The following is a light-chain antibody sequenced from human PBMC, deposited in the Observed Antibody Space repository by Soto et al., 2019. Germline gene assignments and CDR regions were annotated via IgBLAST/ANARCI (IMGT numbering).Light chain of an antibody. Sequence: DIQLTQSPSFLSASVGDSVTITCRASQGISSYLAWYQQKPGKAPKLLIYAASTLQSGVPSRFSGSGSGTDFTLTISCLQSEDFATYYCQQYYSFPWTFGQGTKVDIK. CDR1: QGISSY. CDR2: AAS. V-gene: IGKV1-9*01. J-gene: IGKJ1*01. CDR3: QQYYSFPWT.